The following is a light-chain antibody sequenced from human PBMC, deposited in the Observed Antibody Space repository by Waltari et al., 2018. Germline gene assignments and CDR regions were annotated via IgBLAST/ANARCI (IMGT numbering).Light chain of an antibody. J-gene: IGLJ1*01. CDR1: RTDVGGYNY. V-gene: IGLV2-14*03. Sequence: QSALTQPASVSGSPGQSITISCPGTRTDVGGYNYVSWYQQYPGKAPKLIIYDVSNRPSGISHRFSGSKSGNTASLTISGLQAEDEGDYYCSSYTSSSTLYVFGSGTKVTVL. CDR2: DVS. CDR3: SSYTSSSTLYV.